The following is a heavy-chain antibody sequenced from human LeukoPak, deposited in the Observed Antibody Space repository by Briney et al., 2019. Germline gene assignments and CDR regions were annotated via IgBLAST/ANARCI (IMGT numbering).Heavy chain of an antibody. Sequence: GGSLRLSCAASGFTLSSYSMNWVRQAPGKGLEWVSSISGISTYIYYADSVKGRFTISRDNARNSLYLQMNSLRAEDTAIYYCARGRDCSGSSCYRDYWGQGTLVTVSS. CDR2: ISGISTYI. D-gene: IGHD2-15*01. V-gene: IGHV3-21*01. J-gene: IGHJ4*02. CDR3: ARGRDCSGSSCYRDY. CDR1: GFTLSSYS.